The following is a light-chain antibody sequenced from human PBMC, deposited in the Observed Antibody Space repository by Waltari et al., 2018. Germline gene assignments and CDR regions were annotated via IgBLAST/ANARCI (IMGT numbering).Light chain of an antibody. CDR2: SAY. CDR3: QQYNDLLPLT. Sequence: EIVMTQSPATLSLSPGETATLSCRASQSVGSYLAWYQQKPGQAPKLLVHSAYFRATGIPDRFSGSGSRTDFTLTTSSLEPEDVGVYHCQQYNDLLPLTFGGGTKVEIK. V-gene: IGKV3D-15*01. CDR1: QSVGSY. J-gene: IGKJ4*01.